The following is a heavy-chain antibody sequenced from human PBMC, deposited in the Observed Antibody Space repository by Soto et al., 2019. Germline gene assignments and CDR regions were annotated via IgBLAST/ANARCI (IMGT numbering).Heavy chain of an antibody. CDR3: ARVSCSSTSCQYPNWFDP. Sequence: GGSLRLSCAASGFTFDDYGMSWVRQAPGKGLEWVSGINWNGGSTGYADSVKGRFTISRDNAKNSLYLQMNSLRAEDTALYHCARVSCSSTSCQYPNWFDPWGQGTLVTVSS. V-gene: IGHV3-20*01. CDR1: GFTFDDYG. D-gene: IGHD2-2*01. CDR2: INWNGGST. J-gene: IGHJ5*02.